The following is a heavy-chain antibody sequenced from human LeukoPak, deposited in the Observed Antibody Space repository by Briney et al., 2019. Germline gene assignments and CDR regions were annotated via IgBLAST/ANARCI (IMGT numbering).Heavy chain of an antibody. Sequence: GGSVKVSCKASGYTFTSYDINWVRQATGQGLEWMGWMNPNSGNTGYAQKFQGRVTMTRNTSISTAYMELSSLRSEDTAVYYCARGLPWELYTVDYWGQGTLVTVSS. D-gene: IGHD1-26*01. CDR3: ARGLPWELYTVDY. V-gene: IGHV1-8*01. J-gene: IGHJ4*02. CDR2: MNPNSGNT. CDR1: GYTFTSYD.